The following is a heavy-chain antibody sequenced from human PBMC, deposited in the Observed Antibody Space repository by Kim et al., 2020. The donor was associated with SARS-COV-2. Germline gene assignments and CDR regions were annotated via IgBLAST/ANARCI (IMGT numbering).Heavy chain of an antibody. V-gene: IGHV3-74*01. J-gene: IGHJ4*02. D-gene: IGHD1-26*01. CDR3: ARSIVGPSTDY. Sequence: TVDAASVKGRFTISRDNAKNTLYLRMNSLRAEDTAIYYCARSIVGPSTDYWGQGTLVTVSS. CDR2: T.